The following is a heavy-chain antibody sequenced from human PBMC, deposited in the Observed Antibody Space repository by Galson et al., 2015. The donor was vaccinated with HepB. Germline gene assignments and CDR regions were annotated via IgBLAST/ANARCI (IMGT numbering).Heavy chain of an antibody. J-gene: IGHJ6*02. CDR3: AKDMGTGTLSGLRGMDV. Sequence: SLRLSCAASGFTFDDYAMHWVRQAPGKGLEWVSGISWNSGSIGYADSVKGRFTISRDNAKNFLYLQMNSLRAEDTALYYCAKDMGTGTLSGLRGMDVWGQGTTVTVSS. CDR1: GFTFDDYA. V-gene: IGHV3-9*01. CDR2: ISWNSGSI. D-gene: IGHD1-1*01.